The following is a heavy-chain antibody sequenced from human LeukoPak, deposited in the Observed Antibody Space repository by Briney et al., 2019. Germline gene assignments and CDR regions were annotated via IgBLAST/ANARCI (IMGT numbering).Heavy chain of an antibody. CDR1: GYTFTGYY. CDR3: ARELTGTTGVIDY. D-gene: IGHD1-7*01. V-gene: IGHV1-2*04. CDR2: INPNSGGT. J-gene: IGHJ4*02. Sequence: ASVKVSCKASGYTFTGYYMHWVRQAPGQGLEWMGWINPNSGGTNYAQKFQGWVTMTRDTSISTAYMELSRLRSDDTAVYYCARELTGTTGVIDYWGQGTLVTVSS.